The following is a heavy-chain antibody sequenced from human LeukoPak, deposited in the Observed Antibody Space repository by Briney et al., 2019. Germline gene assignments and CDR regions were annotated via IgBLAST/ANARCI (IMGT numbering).Heavy chain of an antibody. CDR1: GFTLSNYW. Sequence: GGSLRLSCAASGFTLSNYWMHWVRQVPGKGLVWVSRINSDGRTTTYADSVKGRFTISRDNAKNTLYLQMNSLSAEDTAVYYCTCRRTAVSTIGAFDIWGQGTMVAVSS. J-gene: IGHJ3*02. V-gene: IGHV3-74*03. CDR3: TCRRTAVSTIGAFDI. D-gene: IGHD5/OR15-5a*01. CDR2: INSDGRTT.